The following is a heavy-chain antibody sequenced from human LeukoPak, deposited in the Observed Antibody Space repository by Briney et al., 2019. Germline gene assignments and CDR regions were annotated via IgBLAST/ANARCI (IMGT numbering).Heavy chain of an antibody. Sequence: ASVKVSCKASGYTFTSYGISWVRQAPGQGLEWMGWISAYNGNTNYAQKLQGRVTMTTDTSTSTAYMEMRSLRSDDTAVYYCAREMTKTPLIDPLDIWGQGTMVTVSS. CDR1: GYTFTSYG. D-gene: IGHD1-14*01. CDR3: AREMTKTPLIDPLDI. J-gene: IGHJ3*02. CDR2: ISAYNGNT. V-gene: IGHV1-18*01.